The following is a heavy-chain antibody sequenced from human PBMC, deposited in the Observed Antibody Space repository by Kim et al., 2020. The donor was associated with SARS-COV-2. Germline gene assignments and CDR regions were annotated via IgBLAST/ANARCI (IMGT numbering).Heavy chain of an antibody. CDR1: GFTFSSYA. V-gene: IGHV3-23*01. CDR3: AKEEGSSFGN. D-gene: IGHD3-16*01. Sequence: GGSLRLSCAASGFTFSSYAMSWVRQAPGKGLEWVSAITGGSGATSYYADSGKGRFAISRDNSKNTLYLKMNSLRAEDTAVYYCAKEEGSSFGNWGQGTLVTVSS. J-gene: IGHJ4*02. CDR2: ITGGSGATS.